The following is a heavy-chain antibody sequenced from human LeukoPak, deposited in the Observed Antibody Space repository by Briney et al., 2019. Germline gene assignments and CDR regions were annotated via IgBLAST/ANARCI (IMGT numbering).Heavy chain of an antibody. CDR1: GYTFTGYY. CDR3: ARGGDVDIVATNDY. J-gene: IGHJ4*02. Sequence: GASVKVSCKASGYTFTGYYMHWVRQAPGQGLEWMGWINPNSGGTNYAQKFQGRVTMTRDTSISTAYMELGRLRSDDTAVYYCARGGDVDIVATNDYWGQGTLVTVSS. V-gene: IGHV1-2*02. D-gene: IGHD5-12*01. CDR2: INPNSGGT.